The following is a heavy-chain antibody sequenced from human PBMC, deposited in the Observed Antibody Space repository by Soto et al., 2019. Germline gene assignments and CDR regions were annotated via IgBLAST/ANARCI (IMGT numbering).Heavy chain of an antibody. CDR2: INHSGST. CDR1: GGSFSGYY. D-gene: IGHD3-9*01. CDR3: ARVRVRWENVLRYFDWGKYYMDV. J-gene: IGHJ6*03. V-gene: IGHV4-34*01. Sequence: SETLSLTCAVYGGSFSGYYWSWIRQPPGKGLEWIGEINHSGSTNYNPSLKSRVTISVDTSKNQFSLKLSSVTAADTAVYYCARVRVRWENVLRYFDWGKYYMDVWGKGTKVTVSS.